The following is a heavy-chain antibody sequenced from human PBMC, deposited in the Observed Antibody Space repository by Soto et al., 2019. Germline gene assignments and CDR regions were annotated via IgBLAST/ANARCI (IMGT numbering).Heavy chain of an antibody. CDR3: ARGYTSGWTFDF. Sequence: QVQLVQSGAEVKQRGASASVSCKASGYNFTTYVVHWLRQAPGQGPEWMGWINCGSGNTVYSQKFQGRVTFTRDTSARTAYMDLNSLTSGDTAVYYCARGYTSGWTFDFWGRGTLVTVSS. D-gene: IGHD6-19*01. J-gene: IGHJ4*02. V-gene: IGHV1-3*01. CDR2: INCGSGNT. CDR1: GYNFTTYV.